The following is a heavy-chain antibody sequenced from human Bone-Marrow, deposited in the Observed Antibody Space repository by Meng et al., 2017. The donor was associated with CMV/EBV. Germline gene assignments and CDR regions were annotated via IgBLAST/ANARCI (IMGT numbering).Heavy chain of an antibody. D-gene: IGHD3-3*01. CDR2: RKQDGSEK. CDR1: GFTFSRYW. CDR3: ARTYDFWSGTDY. V-gene: IGHV3-7*01. Sequence: PSAASGFTFSRYWMSLVRQAAGKGLEWVANRKQDGSEKYYVDSVKGRFTISRDNAKNSLYLQMNSLRAEDPAMYHCARTYDFWSGTDYWGQGTLVTVSS. J-gene: IGHJ4*02.